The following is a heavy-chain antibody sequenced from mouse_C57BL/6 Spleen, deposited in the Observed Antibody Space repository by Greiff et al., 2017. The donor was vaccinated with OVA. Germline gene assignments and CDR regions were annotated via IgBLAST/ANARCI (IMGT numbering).Heavy chain of an antibody. Sequence: VNLVESGAELARPGASVKMSCKASGYTFTSYTMHWVKQRPGQGLEWIGYINPSSGYTKYNQKFKDKATLTADKSSSTAYMQLSSLTSEDSAVYYCARSDGYYFAYWGQGTLVTVSA. CDR3: ARSDGYYFAY. V-gene: IGHV1-4*01. J-gene: IGHJ3*01. CDR1: GYTFTSYT. D-gene: IGHD2-3*01. CDR2: INPSSGYT.